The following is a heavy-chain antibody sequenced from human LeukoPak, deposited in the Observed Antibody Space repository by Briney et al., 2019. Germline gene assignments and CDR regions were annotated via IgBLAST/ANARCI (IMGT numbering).Heavy chain of an antibody. Sequence: ASVKVSCKASGGTFSSYAISWVRQAPGQGLEWMGWISAYNDNTNFAQKFQGRVTMTTDTSTSTVYMELRSLRSDDTAVYYCARNPLWGATVGYYFDYWGQGTQVTVSS. CDR2: ISAYNDNT. V-gene: IGHV1-18*01. CDR1: GGTFSSYA. CDR3: ARNPLWGATVGYYFDY. D-gene: IGHD3-16*01. J-gene: IGHJ4*02.